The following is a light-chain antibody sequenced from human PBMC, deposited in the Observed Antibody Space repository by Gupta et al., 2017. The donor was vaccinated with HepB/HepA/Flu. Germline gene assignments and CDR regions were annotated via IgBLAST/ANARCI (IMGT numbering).Light chain of an antibody. Sequence: DIVMTQSPESLAVSPGERATINCKSSQSVLYSSNNKNYLAWYQQKPGQPPKLLIYWASTRESGVPDRFSGSGSGTDFTLTISSLQAEDVAVYYCQQYHSPPYTFGQGTKLEIK. CDR2: WAS. V-gene: IGKV4-1*01. CDR3: QQYHSPPYT. J-gene: IGKJ2*01. CDR1: QSVLYSSNNKNY.